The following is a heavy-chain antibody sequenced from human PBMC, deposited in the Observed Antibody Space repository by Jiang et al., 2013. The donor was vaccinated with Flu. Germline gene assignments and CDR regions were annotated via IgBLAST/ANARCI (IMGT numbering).Heavy chain of an antibody. J-gene: IGHJ2*01. CDR1: RHFSSYA. CDR3: ARPPSDKDCSSTSCYTSNWYFDL. D-gene: IGHD2-2*02. CDR2: IIPIFGTA. V-gene: IGHV1-69*01. Sequence: GAEVKKPGVLGEGLLQGFWRHFSSYAISWVRQAPGQGLEWMGGIIPIFGTANYAQKFQGRVTITADGSTSTAYMELSSLRSEDTAVYYCARPPSDKDCSSTSCYTSNWYFDLWGRGTLVTVSS.